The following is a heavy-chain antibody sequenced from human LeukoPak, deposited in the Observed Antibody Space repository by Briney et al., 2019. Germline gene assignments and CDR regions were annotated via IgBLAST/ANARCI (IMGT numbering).Heavy chain of an antibody. J-gene: IGHJ3*02. D-gene: IGHD3-22*01. CDR2: IRSKAYGGTT. Sequence: GGSLRLSCTASGFTFGDYAMSWVRQAPGKGLEWVGFIRSKAYGGTTEYAASVKGRSTISRDDSKSIAYLQMNSLKTEDTAVYYCTRDAPGYYYDSSSAFDIWGQGTMVTVSS. V-gene: IGHV3-49*04. CDR3: TRDAPGYYYDSSSAFDI. CDR1: GFTFGDYA.